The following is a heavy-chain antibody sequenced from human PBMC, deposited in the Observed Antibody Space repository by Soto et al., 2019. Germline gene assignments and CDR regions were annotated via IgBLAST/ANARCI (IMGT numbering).Heavy chain of an antibody. CDR3: ARGGTPIDY. V-gene: IGHV1-18*01. J-gene: IGHJ4*02. CDR1: GYTFTNFG. D-gene: IGHD3-16*01. Sequence: QVQLVQSGAEVKKPGASVKVYCKASGYTFTNFGISWVRQAPGQGLEWMGWISAYNGNTNYAQNFQGRVTMTTHTSPSTASMEVRSLRSADTAVYYSARGGTPIDYWGQGTLGTVSS. CDR2: ISAYNGNT.